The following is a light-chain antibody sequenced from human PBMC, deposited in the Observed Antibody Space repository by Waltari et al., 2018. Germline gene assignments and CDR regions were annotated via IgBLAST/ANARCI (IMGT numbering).Light chain of an antibody. J-gene: IGKJ1*01. CDR2: GAS. CDR1: QCVTTN. CDR3: QQRSSLSWT. Sequence: IVLTQSPVILSLSPGERATLSSRASQCVTTNLAWYQQRLGQAPRPLLYGASNRATDIPPRFSGSGSGTDFTLTISSLEPEDFAVYYCQQRSSLSWTFGQGTKVEIK. V-gene: IGKV3-11*01.